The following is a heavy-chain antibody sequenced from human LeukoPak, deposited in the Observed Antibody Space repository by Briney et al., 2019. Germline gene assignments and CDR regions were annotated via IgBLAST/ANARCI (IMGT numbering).Heavy chain of an antibody. D-gene: IGHD1-26*01. CDR3: ARRARYSGSSSPLRYYYYMDV. CDR1: GYTFTSYD. V-gene: IGHV1-8*01. J-gene: IGHJ6*03. CDR2: MNPNSGNT. Sequence: ASVKVSCKASGYTFTSYDINWVRQATGQGLEWMGWMNPNSGNTGYAQKFQGRVTMTRNTSISTAYMELSSLRSEDTAVYYCARRARYSGSSSPLRYYYYMDVWGKGTTVTVSS.